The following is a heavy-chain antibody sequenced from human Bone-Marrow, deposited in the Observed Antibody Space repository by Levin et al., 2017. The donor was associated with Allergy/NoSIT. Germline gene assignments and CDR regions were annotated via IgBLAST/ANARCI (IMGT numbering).Heavy chain of an antibody. Sequence: GGSLRLSCAASGFTFSSYAMHWVRQAPGKGLEYVSAISSNGGSTYYADSVKGRFTISRDNSKNTLYLQMGSLRAEDMAVYYCARVAYDSSGYYYVLDYWGQGTLVTVSS. CDR2: ISSNGGST. CDR3: ARVAYDSSGYYYVLDY. D-gene: IGHD3-22*01. V-gene: IGHV3-64*02. J-gene: IGHJ4*02. CDR1: GFTFSSYA.